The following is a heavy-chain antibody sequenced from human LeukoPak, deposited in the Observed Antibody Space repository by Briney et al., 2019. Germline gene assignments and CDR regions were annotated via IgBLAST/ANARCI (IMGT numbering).Heavy chain of an antibody. D-gene: IGHD5-12*01. Sequence: GGSLRLSCAASGFTFSSYAMSWVRQAPGKGLEWVSAISGSGGSTYYADSVKGRFTISRDNSKNTLYLQMNSLRAEDTAVYYCAKDNSGCDSYGGRYYFDYWGQGTLVTVSS. V-gene: IGHV3-23*01. CDR2: ISGSGGST. CDR1: GFTFSSYA. CDR3: AKDNSGCDSYGGRYYFDY. J-gene: IGHJ4*02.